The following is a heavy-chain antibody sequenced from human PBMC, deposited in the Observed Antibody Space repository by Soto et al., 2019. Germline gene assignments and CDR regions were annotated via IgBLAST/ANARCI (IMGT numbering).Heavy chain of an antibody. V-gene: IGHV3-33*01. D-gene: IGHD2-15*01. Sequence: GGSLRLSCAASGFTFSSYGMHWVRQAPGKGLEWVAVIWYDGSNKYHADSVKGRFTISRDNSKNTLYLQMNSPRADDTAVYYCARDLRCSGGSCYHSRGFDYWGQGTLVTVSS. CDR1: GFTFSSYG. CDR2: IWYDGSNK. J-gene: IGHJ4*02. CDR3: ARDLRCSGGSCYHSRGFDY.